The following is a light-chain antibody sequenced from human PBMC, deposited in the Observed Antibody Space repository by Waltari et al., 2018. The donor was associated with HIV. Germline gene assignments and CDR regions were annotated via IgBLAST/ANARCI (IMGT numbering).Light chain of an antibody. CDR2: RTV. CDR1: SDSVPPHSF. J-gene: IGLJ3*02. V-gene: IGLV8-61*01. CDR3: LLHRGGSAWV. Sequence: QTVVTQVPSLSASPGGTVTLTCGLHSDSVPPHSFPTWYQQTPGQAPRTLIYRTVIRSSGVPDRFSGSIPANKAALTITGAQVDDEADYFCLLHRGGSAWVFGGGTKLTVL.